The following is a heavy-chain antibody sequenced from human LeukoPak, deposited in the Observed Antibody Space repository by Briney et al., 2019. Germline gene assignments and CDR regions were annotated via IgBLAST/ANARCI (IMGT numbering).Heavy chain of an antibody. J-gene: IGHJ4*02. Sequence: GGSLRLSCAASGFTFSSYAMHWVRQAPGKGLEWVAVISYDGSNKYYADSVKGRFTISRDNSKNTLYLQMNSLRAEDTAVYYCARSREKDCSSTSCQLITDYWGQGTLVTVSS. V-gene: IGHV3-30-3*01. CDR2: ISYDGSNK. CDR3: ARSREKDCSSTSCQLITDY. D-gene: IGHD2-2*01. CDR1: GFTFSSYA.